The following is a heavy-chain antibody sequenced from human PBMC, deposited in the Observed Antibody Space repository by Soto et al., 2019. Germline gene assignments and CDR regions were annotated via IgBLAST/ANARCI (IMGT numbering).Heavy chain of an antibody. D-gene: IGHD1-1*01. CDR2: IYYSGST. Sequence: QVQLQESGPGLVKPSETLSLTCTVSGGSISSYYWSWIRQPPGKGLEWIGYIYYSGSTNYNPSLKCRVTLSVDTSKNQFSRKLSSVTAADTAVYYCAREGTTVDSYYYYGMDVWGQGTTVTVSS. CDR3: AREGTTVDSYYYYGMDV. J-gene: IGHJ6*02. V-gene: IGHV4-59*01. CDR1: GGSISSYY.